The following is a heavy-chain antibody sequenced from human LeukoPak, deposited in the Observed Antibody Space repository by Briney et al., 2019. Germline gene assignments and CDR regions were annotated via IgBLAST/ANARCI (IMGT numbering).Heavy chain of an antibody. V-gene: IGHV1-2*02. J-gene: IGHJ5*02. CDR1: VYTFTGYY. Sequence: ASVKVSCTASVYTFTGYYMPWVRHAPGQGLEWMGWINPNSGGTNYAQKFQGRVTMSSATSISTAYMELSRLRSNDTAVYYCARDLYFCSRTSCYPSYIWFDPWGQGTPVTVSS. D-gene: IGHD2-2*01. CDR2: INPNSGGT. CDR3: ARDLYFCSRTSCYPSYIWFDP.